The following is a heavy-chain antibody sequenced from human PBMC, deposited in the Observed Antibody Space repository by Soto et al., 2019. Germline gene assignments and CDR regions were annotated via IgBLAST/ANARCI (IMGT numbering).Heavy chain of an antibody. V-gene: IGHV1-8*01. CDR2: MNPYTGNT. Sequence: QVQLVQSGAEVKKPGASVKVSCKASGYTFATYDFAWVRQATGQGLEWMGWMNPYTGNTGYAQAFRGRLTMIRNTSIATAYMELSSLTSEDTAVYFCARRLERSGPYYLDSWGQGTLVTVSS. CDR3: ARRLERSGPYYLDS. J-gene: IGHJ4*02. D-gene: IGHD3-16*01. CDR1: GYTFATYD.